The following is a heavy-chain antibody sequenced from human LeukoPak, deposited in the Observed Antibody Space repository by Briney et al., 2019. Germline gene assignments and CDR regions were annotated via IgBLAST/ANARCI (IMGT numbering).Heavy chain of an antibody. CDR1: GYTFTSYG. J-gene: IGHJ4*02. Sequence: ASVKVSCKASGYTFTSYGISWVRQAPGQGVEWMGWISAYNGNTNYAQKLQGRVTMTTDTSTSTAYMELRSLRSDDTAVYYCARARQVGATTPTSDWGQGSLVTVSS. CDR2: ISAYNGNT. CDR3: ARARQVGATTPTSD. D-gene: IGHD1-26*01. V-gene: IGHV1-18*01.